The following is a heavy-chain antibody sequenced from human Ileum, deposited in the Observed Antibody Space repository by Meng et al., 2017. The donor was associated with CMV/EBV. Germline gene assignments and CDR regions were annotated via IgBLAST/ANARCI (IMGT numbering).Heavy chain of an antibody. Sequence: GESLKISCAASGFTFSNYWMHWVRQAPGKGLVWVSRSNSDGSSTNYADSVKGRFTISRDNAKNTVHLQMNSLRAEDTAVYYCVRRISLIRESGMDVWGQGTTVTVSS. CDR2: SNSDGSST. V-gene: IGHV3-74*01. CDR3: VRRISLIRESGMDV. D-gene: IGHD1-14*01. J-gene: IGHJ6*02. CDR1: GFTFSNYW.